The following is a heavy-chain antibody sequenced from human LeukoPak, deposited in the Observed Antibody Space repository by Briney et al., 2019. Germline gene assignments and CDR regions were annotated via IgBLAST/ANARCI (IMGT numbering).Heavy chain of an antibody. Sequence: PGGSLRLSCAASGFTFSSYAMHWVRQAPGKGLEWVAVISYDGSNKYYADSVKGRFTISRDNSKNTLYLQMNSLRAEDTAVYYCARQRIQLWLYYFDYWGQGTLVTVSS. V-gene: IGHV3-30*04. J-gene: IGHJ4*02. D-gene: IGHD5-18*01. CDR3: ARQRIQLWLYYFDY. CDR1: GFTFSSYA. CDR2: ISYDGSNK.